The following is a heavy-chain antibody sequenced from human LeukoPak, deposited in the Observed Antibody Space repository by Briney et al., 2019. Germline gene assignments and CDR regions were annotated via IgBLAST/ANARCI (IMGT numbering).Heavy chain of an antibody. CDR1: GYTFTSYY. CDR2: INPSGGST. Sequence: GASVKVSCKASGYTFTSYYMHWVRQAPGQGLEWMGIINPSGGSTSYAQKFQGRVTITTDESTSTAYMELSSLRFEDTAVYYCAARRGDFLKGRWFDPWGQGTLVTVSS. J-gene: IGHJ5*02. CDR3: AARRGDFLKGRWFDP. D-gene: IGHD3-9*01. V-gene: IGHV1-46*01.